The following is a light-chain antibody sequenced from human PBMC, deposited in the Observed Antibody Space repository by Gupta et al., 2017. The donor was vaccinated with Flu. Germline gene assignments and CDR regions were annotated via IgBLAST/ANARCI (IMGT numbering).Light chain of an antibody. CDR2: DAP. J-gene: IGKJ4*01. CDR3: QQRSNWPLT. V-gene: IGKV3-11*01. CDR1: QSVSSY. Sequence: DIVLTQSPATLSLSPGERATLSCRASQSVSSYLAWYQQKPGQAPRLLIYDAPNRATGIPARFSGSGSGTDFTLTISSLEPEDFAVYYCQQRSNWPLTFGGGTKVEIK.